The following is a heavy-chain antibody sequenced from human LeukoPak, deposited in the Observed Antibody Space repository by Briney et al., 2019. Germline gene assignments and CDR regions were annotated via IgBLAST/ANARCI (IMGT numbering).Heavy chain of an antibody. V-gene: IGHV1-69*13. Sequence: SVKVSCKASGGTFSSYAISWVRQAPGQGLEWMGGIIPIFSTANYAQKFQGRVTITADESTSTAYMELSSLRSEDTAVYYCARGRITIFGVVMYEFDYWGQGTLVTVSS. J-gene: IGHJ4*02. D-gene: IGHD3-3*01. CDR1: GGTFSSYA. CDR3: ARGRITIFGVVMYEFDY. CDR2: IIPIFSTA.